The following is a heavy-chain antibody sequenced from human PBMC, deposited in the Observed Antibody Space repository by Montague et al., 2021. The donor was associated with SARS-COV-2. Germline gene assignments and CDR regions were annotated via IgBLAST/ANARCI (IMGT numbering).Heavy chain of an antibody. J-gene: IGHJ4*02. D-gene: IGHD2-15*01. CDR1: GEPISGFF. Sequence: SETLSLTCSVSGEPISGFFWNWIRQPAGKGLEWIGRIYASGGTGYNPSLESRVTMSVDTSKNQFSLKVNSVTAADTAMYYCARGVVAAPPMVDYWGRGTLVTVSS. V-gene: IGHV4-4*07. CDR3: ARGVVAAPPMVDY. CDR2: IYASGGT.